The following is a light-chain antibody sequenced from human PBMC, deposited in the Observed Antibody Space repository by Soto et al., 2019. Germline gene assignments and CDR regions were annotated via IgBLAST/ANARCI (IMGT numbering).Light chain of an antibody. J-gene: IGLJ1*01. CDR1: SSNIGSNT. V-gene: IGLV1-44*01. CDR3: AAWDDSLNGYV. CDR2: GNN. Sequence: QSVLTQPPSASGTPGQRVTISCSGSSSNIGSNTVNWYQQFPGTAPRLLMYGNNQRPSGVPDRFSGSKSGTSASLATSGLQSEDEADYYCAAWDDSLNGYVFGTGTKLTVL.